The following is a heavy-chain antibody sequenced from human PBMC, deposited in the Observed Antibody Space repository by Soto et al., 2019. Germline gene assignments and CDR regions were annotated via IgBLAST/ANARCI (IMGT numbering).Heavy chain of an antibody. CDR2: INRDETST. CDR1: GITFSSYW. D-gene: IGHD6-19*01. J-gene: IGHJ4*01. Sequence: EVPLVESGGGLVQPGGSLRLSCAASGITFSSYWMHWVRQAPGQGLVWVSRINRDETSTNYADSVKGRFTISRDNAKNTLYLQMNSLRAEDTAVYYCAREAAVPGTVFDYWGHGVLVTVSS. CDR3: AREAAVPGTVFDY. V-gene: IGHV3-74*01.